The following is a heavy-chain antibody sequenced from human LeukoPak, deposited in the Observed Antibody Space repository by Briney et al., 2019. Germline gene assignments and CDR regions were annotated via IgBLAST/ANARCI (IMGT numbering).Heavy chain of an antibody. D-gene: IGHD3-10*01. CDR2: LYNGGNT. J-gene: IGHJ4*02. V-gene: IGHV3-53*01. CDR3: ARYDGGSGPFDY. Sequence: GGSLRLSCTVSGFTVSSNYMSWVRQAPGKGLEWVSVLYNGGNTYYADSVKGRFTVSRDNSKNTLYLQMNSLRAEDTAVYYCARYDGGSGPFDYWGQGTLVTVSS. CDR1: GFTVSSNY.